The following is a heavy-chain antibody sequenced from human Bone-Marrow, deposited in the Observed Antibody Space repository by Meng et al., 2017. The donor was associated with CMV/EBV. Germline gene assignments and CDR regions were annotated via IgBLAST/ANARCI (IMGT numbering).Heavy chain of an antibody. J-gene: IGHJ4*02. CDR3: AREVSSGWDY. CDR2: ISYDGSNK. D-gene: IGHD6-19*01. CDR1: GFTFSSYA. V-gene: IGHV3-30-3*01. Sequence: GGSLRLSCAASGFTFSSYAMHWVRQAPGKGLEWVAVISYDGSNKYYADSVKGRFTISRDNSKNTLYLQMNSLRAEDTAVYYYAREVSSGWDYWGQGTLVTVSS.